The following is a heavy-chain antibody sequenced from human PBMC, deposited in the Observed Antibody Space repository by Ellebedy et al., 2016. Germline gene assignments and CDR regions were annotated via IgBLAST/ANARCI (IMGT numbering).Heavy chain of an antibody. Sequence: GESLKISCAASGFSFSSFWMSWFRQAPGQRPEWVGNITGDGSETYFEDSVRGRFTISRDNTRNPLSLQMNSRRAEDTAVYYCARQVAWGRFDPWGQGTLVTVSS. CDR1: GFSFSSFW. J-gene: IGHJ5*02. CDR3: ARQVAWGRFDP. CDR2: ITGDGSET. V-gene: IGHV3-7*01. D-gene: IGHD3-16*01.